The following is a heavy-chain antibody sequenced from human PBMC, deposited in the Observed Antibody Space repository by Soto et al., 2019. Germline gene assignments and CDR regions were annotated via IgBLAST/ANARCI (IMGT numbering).Heavy chain of an antibody. CDR2: IIPIFGTA. V-gene: IGHV1-69*12. J-gene: IGHJ6*02. D-gene: IGHD3-16*02. CDR1: GGTFSSYA. Sequence: QVQLVQSGAEVKKPGSSVKVSCKASGGTFSSYAISWVRQAPGQGLEWMGGIIPIFGTANYAQKFQGRVTITADESTSTAYMELSSLRSEDTAVYYCASGLRYDYVWGSYPSYYGMDVWGQGTTVTVSS. CDR3: ASGLRYDYVWGSYPSYYGMDV.